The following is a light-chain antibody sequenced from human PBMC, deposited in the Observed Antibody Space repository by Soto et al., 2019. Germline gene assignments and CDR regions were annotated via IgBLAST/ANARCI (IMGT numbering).Light chain of an antibody. V-gene: IGLV2-23*03. CDR3: CSYAGSSTFLYV. CDR1: SSDVGSYNL. J-gene: IGLJ1*01. Sequence: QCVLTQPASVSGSPGQSITISCTGTSSDVGSYNLVSWYQQHPGKAPKLMIYEGSKRPSGVSNRFSGSKSGNTASLTISGLQAEDEADYYCCSYAGSSTFLYVFGTGTKLTVL. CDR2: EGS.